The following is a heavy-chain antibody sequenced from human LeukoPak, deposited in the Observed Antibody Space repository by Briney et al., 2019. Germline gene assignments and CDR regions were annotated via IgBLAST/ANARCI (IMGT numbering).Heavy chain of an antibody. CDR2: ISYDGSNK. J-gene: IGHJ6*03. V-gene: IGHV3-30-3*01. CDR1: GFTFSSYA. CDR3: ARSSTYYMDA. Sequence: GRSLRLSCAASGFTFSSYAMHWVRQAPGKGLEWVAVISYDGSNKYYADSVKGRFTISRDNSKNTLYLQMNSLRAEDTAVYYCARSSTYYMDAWGKGTTVTVSS. D-gene: IGHD5/OR15-5a*01.